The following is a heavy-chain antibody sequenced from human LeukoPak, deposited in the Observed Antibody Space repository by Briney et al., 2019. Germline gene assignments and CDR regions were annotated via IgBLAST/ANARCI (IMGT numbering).Heavy chain of an antibody. CDR3: ARARDFWSGYYTGGGYYMDV. D-gene: IGHD3-3*01. V-gene: IGHV3-7*01. Sequence: GGSLRLSCAASGFTFSSYWMSWVRQAPGKGLEWVGNIKQDGSEKYYVDSVKGRFTISRDNAKNSLYLQMNSLRAEDTAVYYCARARDFWSGYYTGGGYYMDVWGKGTTVTVSS. J-gene: IGHJ6*03. CDR2: IKQDGSEK. CDR1: GFTFSSYW.